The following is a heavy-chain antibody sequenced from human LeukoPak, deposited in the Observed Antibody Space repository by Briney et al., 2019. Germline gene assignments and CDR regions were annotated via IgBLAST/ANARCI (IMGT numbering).Heavy chain of an antibody. Sequence: ASVKVSCKASGYTFTGYYMHWVRQAPGQGLEWVGWINPKNGGSNYAQKFQGRVTMTRDTSISTAYMELSRLRSDDTAVYYCARDAEKAYMPKRYCSGGSCYSDYYYYYMDVWGKGTTVTVSS. D-gene: IGHD2-15*01. J-gene: IGHJ6*03. CDR1: GYTFTGYY. V-gene: IGHV1-2*02. CDR3: ARDAEKAYMPKRYCSGGSCYSDYYYYYMDV. CDR2: INPKNGGS.